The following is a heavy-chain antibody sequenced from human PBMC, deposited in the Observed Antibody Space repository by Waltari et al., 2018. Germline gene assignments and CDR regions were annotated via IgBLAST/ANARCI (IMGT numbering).Heavy chain of an antibody. V-gene: IGHV1-69*08. CDR1: GGTFSSYA. CDR3: AREDCSSTSCHFYYYYGMDV. CDR2: IIPIFGTA. J-gene: IGHJ6*02. Sequence: QVQLVQSGAEVKKPGSSVKVSCKASGGTFSSYAISWVRQAPGQGLEWMGRIIPIFGTANYAQKFQGRVTITADKSTSTAYMELSSLRSEDTAVYYCAREDCSSTSCHFYYYYGMDVWGQGTTVTVSS. D-gene: IGHD2-2*01.